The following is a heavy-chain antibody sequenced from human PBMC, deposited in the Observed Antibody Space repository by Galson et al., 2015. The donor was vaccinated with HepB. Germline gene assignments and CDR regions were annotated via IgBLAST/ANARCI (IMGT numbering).Heavy chain of an antibody. D-gene: IGHD1-1*01. CDR1: GFTFSSHS. J-gene: IGHJ3*02. CDR2: ISYSGSHI. V-gene: IGHV3-21*06. Sequence: SLRLSCAASGFTFSSHSMNWVRQAPGKGLEWVSSISYSGSHIFYADSVKGRFTISRDNADNSLHLQMNSLRPEDTAVYYCARDLRLERSAFDIWGQGAMVTVSS. CDR3: ARDLRLERSAFDI.